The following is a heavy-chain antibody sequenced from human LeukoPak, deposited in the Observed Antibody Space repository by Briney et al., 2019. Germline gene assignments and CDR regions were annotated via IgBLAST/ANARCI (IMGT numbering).Heavy chain of an antibody. D-gene: IGHD3-22*01. V-gene: IGHV5-51*01. Sequence: GESLKISCKGSGYSFTNYWIAWGRQMPGKGLEGMGIIYPGDSDTRYSPSFQGQVTISADKSISTAYLQWSSLKASDTAMYYCARRGYYDSSGYYNFDYWGQGTLVTVSS. J-gene: IGHJ4*02. CDR2: IYPGDSDT. CDR1: GYSFTNYW. CDR3: ARRGYYDSSGYYNFDY.